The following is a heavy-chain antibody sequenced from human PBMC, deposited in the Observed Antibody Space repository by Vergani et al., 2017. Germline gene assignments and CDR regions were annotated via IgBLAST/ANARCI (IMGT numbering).Heavy chain of an antibody. CDR2: IDPNSVGI. V-gene: IGHV1-2*06. CDR1: GFTFTSYH. CDR3: ARVIVDCSRTNCFADH. Sequence: QVQLVQSGAEVEKPGASVRVSCKASGFTFTSYHIHWVRQAPGQGLDWLGRIDPNSVGIRYSQRFQDRVTITRATCINTAYMEMTRLRPYDTAIYYCARVIVDCSRTNCFADHWGQGTLVTVSS. J-gene: IGHJ4*02. D-gene: IGHD2-2*01.